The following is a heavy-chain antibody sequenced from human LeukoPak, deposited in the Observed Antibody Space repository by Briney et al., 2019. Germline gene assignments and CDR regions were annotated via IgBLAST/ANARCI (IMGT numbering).Heavy chain of an antibody. Sequence: SETLSLTCAVYGGSLSGYYWNWIRQPPGKGLEWIGEINHSGSTNYNPSLKSRVTVSVDTSKNQFSLKLSSVTAADTARYYCARRSRDTDVSSWYFDYWGRGILVTVSS. D-gene: IGHD6-13*01. CDR2: INHSGST. J-gene: IGHJ4*02. CDR1: GGSLSGYY. V-gene: IGHV4-34*01. CDR3: ARRSRDTDVSSWYFDY.